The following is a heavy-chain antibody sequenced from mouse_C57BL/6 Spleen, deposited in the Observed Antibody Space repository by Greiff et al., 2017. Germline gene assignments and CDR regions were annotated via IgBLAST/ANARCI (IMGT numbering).Heavy chain of an antibody. D-gene: IGHD4-1*01. J-gene: IGHJ3*01. V-gene: IGHV5-9*01. CDR3: ARKETGRFAY. Sequence: EVQVVESGGGLVKPGGSLKLSCAASGFTFSSYTMSWVRQTPEKRLEWVATISGGGGNTYYPDSVKGRFTISRDNAKNTLYLQMSSLRSEDTALYYCARKETGRFAYWGQGTLVTVSA. CDR1: GFTFSSYT. CDR2: ISGGGGNT.